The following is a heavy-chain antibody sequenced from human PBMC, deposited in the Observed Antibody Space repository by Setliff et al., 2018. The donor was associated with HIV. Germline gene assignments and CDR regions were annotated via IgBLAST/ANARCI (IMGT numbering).Heavy chain of an antibody. CDR2: IIPILGTP. J-gene: IGHJ4*02. Sequence: VKVSCKASGGTFSTSALSWVRQAPGQGVEWMGGIIPILGTPKYAQKFQGRVTITADESTSTAYMELSSLRSEDTAVYYCATGEMATTRGWYFDSWGQGTLVTVSS. CDR3: ATGEMATTRGWYFDS. V-gene: IGHV1-69*13. D-gene: IGHD3-16*01. CDR1: GGTFSTSA.